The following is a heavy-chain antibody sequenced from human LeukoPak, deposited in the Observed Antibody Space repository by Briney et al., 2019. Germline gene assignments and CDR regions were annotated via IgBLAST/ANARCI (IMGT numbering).Heavy chain of an antibody. D-gene: IGHD5-18*01. V-gene: IGHV5-51*01. Sequence: GESLKISCKGSGYSFSDNWIGWVRQSPGKGLEWMGIIYPGVSETRYSPSFQGQVTISADKSITTAYLQWSSLRASDTAMYFCASRLSGYSYGYFDYWGQGTLVTVSS. CDR2: IYPGVSET. CDR1: GYSFSDNW. CDR3: ASRLSGYSYGYFDY. J-gene: IGHJ4*02.